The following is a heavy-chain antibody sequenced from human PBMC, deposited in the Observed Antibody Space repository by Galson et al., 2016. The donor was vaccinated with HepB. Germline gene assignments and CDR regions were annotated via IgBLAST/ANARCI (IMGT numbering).Heavy chain of an antibody. CDR3: VAGMDV. J-gene: IGHJ6*02. V-gene: IGHV3-15*01. CDR1: GFTFRNTW. CDR2: IKSKTDGGTT. Sequence: SLRLSCAASGFTFRNTWMSWVRQAPGKGLQWVGRIKSKTDGGTTDHAALVKGRFTISRDGPKNTLYLQMDSLKTEDTAVYYCVAGMDVWGQGTTVTVSS.